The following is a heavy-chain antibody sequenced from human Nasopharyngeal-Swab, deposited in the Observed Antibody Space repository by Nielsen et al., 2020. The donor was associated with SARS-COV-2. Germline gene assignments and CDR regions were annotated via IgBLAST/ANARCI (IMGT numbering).Heavy chain of an antibody. J-gene: IGHJ5*02. CDR1: GFTFTNYW. CDR3: VRDRPHNWFDP. D-gene: IGHD1-14*01. Sequence: GESLKISCTASGFTFTNYWMHLVRQTPGKGLVWVSRFTNDGSDTTYADSVRGRFTMSRDNAKNTVYLQMNSLRAEDTAMYYCVRDRPHNWFDPWGQGTLVTVSS. V-gene: IGHV3-74*01. CDR2: FTNDGSDT.